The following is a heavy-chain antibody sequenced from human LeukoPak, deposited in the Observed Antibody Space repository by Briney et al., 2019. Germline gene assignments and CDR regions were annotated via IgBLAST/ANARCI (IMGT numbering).Heavy chain of an antibody. Sequence: ASVKVSCKASGYTFTGYYMHWVRQAPGQGLEWMGWINPNSGGTNYAQKFQGRVTMTRDTSISTAYMELRRLRSDDTAVYYCARELVVPAANYYGMDVWGQGTTVTVSS. CDR2: INPNSGGT. D-gene: IGHD2-2*01. J-gene: IGHJ6*02. CDR3: ARELVVPAANYYGMDV. V-gene: IGHV1-2*02. CDR1: GYTFTGYY.